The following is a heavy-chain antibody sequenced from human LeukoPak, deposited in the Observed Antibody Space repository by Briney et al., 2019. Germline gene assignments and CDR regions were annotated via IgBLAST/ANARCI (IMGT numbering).Heavy chain of an antibody. D-gene: IGHD6-13*01. Sequence: SETLSLTCTVSGGSISSSSYYWGWIRQPPGKGLEWIGSIYYSGSTYYNPSLKSRVTISVDTSKNQFSLKLSSVTAADTAVYYCARDRIAAAGISYFDYWGQGTLVTVSS. V-gene: IGHV4-39*07. CDR2: IYYSGST. J-gene: IGHJ4*02. CDR1: GGSISSSSYY. CDR3: ARDRIAAAGISYFDY.